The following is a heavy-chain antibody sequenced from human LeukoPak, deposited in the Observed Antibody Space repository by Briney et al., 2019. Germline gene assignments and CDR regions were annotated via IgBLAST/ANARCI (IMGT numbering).Heavy chain of an antibody. CDR3: ARASHCSSTNCYAGNFDY. Sequence: ASVKVSCKASGYTSTNYGISWVRQAPGQGLEWMGWISGYNGNTNYAQKVQGRVTVTTDTSTSTVYMELRSLRSDDTAVYYCARASHCSSTNCYAGNFDYWGQGTLVTVSS. V-gene: IGHV1-18*01. CDR2: ISGYNGNT. CDR1: GYTSTNYG. D-gene: IGHD2-2*01. J-gene: IGHJ4*02.